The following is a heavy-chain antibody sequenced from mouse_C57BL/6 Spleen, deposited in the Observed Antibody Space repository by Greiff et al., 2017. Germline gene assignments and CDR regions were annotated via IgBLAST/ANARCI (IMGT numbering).Heavy chain of an antibody. CDR1: GFSLSTFGMG. CDR3: ARMGDGNYPYYFDY. D-gene: IGHD2-1*01. Sequence: QVQLKESGPGILQPSQTLSLTCSFSGFSLSTFGMGVGWIRQPSGKGLEWLAHIWWDDDKYYNPALKSRLTISKDTSKNQVFLKIANVDTADTATYYCARMGDGNYPYYFDYWGQGTTLTVSS. V-gene: IGHV8-8*01. CDR2: IWWDDDK. J-gene: IGHJ2*01.